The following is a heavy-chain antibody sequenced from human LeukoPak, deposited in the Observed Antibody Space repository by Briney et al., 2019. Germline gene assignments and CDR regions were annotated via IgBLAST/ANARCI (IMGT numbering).Heavy chain of an antibody. CDR2: ISYDGSNK. CDR3: AKGPYYYGSGRDLDY. CDR1: GFTFSSYG. Sequence: GGSLRLSCAASGFTFSSYGMHWVRQAPGEGLEWVAVISYDGSNKYYADSVKGRFTISRDNSKNTLYLQMNSLRAEDTAVYYCAKGPYYYGSGRDLDYRGQGTLVTVSS. J-gene: IGHJ4*02. D-gene: IGHD3-10*01. V-gene: IGHV3-30*18.